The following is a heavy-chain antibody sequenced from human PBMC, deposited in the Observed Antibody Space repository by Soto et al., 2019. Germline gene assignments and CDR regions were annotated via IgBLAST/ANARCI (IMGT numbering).Heavy chain of an antibody. CDR1: GFTFSSYA. V-gene: IGHV3-23*01. Sequence: LRLSFAASGFTFSSYAMSWVRQAPGKWLEWVSAISGSGGSTYYADSVKGRFTISRDNSKNTLYLQMNSLRAEDTAVYYCAKDFPRSAYYFFHYWRQATLVTVSS. CDR2: ISGSGGST. J-gene: IGHJ4*02. D-gene: IGHD3-22*01. CDR3: AKDFPRSAYYFFHY.